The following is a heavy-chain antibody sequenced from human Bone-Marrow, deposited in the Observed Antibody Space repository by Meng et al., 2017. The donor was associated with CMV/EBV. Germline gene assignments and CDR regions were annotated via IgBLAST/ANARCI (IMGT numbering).Heavy chain of an antibody. V-gene: IGHV3-9*01. CDR1: GFLFDDYG. CDR3: ARKLPGQNGMDV. D-gene: IGHD4-23*01. J-gene: IGHJ6*02. Sequence: LSLTCAASGFLFDDYGMYWVRQAPGKGLEWISSINWSGHKTNYADSVKGRFTISRDNAKNTLYLQMSSLRVEDTAVYYCARKLPGQNGMDVWGQGTTVTVSS. CDR2: INWSGHKT.